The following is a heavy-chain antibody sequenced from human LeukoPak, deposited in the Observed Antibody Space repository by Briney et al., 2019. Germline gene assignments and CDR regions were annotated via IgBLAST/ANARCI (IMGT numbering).Heavy chain of an antibody. CDR2: IYHSGST. V-gene: IGHV4-30-2*01. CDR3: ASLYGGNPRH. D-gene: IGHD4-23*01. CDR1: GGSISSGGYS. Sequence: SQTLSLTCAVSGGSISSGGYSWSWIRQPPGKGLEWIGYIYHSGSTYYNPSLKSRVTISVDTSKNQFSLKLSSVTAADTAVYYCASLYGGNPRHWGQGTLVTVSS. J-gene: IGHJ1*01.